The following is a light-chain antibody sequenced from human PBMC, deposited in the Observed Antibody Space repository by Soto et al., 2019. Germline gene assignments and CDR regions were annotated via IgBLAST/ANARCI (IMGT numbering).Light chain of an antibody. CDR1: QSVRNNY. CDR3: QQYRSLIT. V-gene: IGKV3-20*01. J-gene: IGKJ5*01. CDR2: AAS. Sequence: EIVLTHSPGTLSLSPCERTTLSCSASQSVRNNYLAWYQQRPGQAPRLLIYAASSRATGIPDRFSGSGSGTDFTLTISRLEPEDFAVYYCQQYRSLITFGQGTRLEIK.